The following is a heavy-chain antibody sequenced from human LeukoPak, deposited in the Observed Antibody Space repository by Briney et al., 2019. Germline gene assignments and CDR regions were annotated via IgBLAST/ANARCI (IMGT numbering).Heavy chain of an antibody. CDR1: GFTFSSYA. CDR3: AKDSPPDSSGYYPTFDY. Sequence: GGSLRLSCAASGFTFSSYAMSWVRQAPGKGLEWVSAISGSGGSTYYADSVKGRFTISRDNSKNTLYLRMNSLRAEDTAVYYCAKDSPPDSSGYYPTFDYWGQGTLVTVSS. D-gene: IGHD3-22*01. V-gene: IGHV3-23*01. J-gene: IGHJ4*02. CDR2: ISGSGGST.